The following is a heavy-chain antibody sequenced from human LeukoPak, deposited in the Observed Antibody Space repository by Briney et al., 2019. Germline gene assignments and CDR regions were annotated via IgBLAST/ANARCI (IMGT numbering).Heavy chain of an antibody. CDR2: ISGSGGST. CDR3: AKAIKSRVLWFGSTTEPYYGMDV. D-gene: IGHD3-10*01. J-gene: IGHJ6*04. Sequence: PGGSLRLSCAASGFTFGSYAMSWVRQAPGKGLEWVSAISGSGGSTYYADSVKGRFTISRDNSKNTLYLQMNSLRAEDTAVYYCAKAIKSRVLWFGSTTEPYYGMDVWGKGTTVTVSS. V-gene: IGHV3-23*01. CDR1: GFTFGSYA.